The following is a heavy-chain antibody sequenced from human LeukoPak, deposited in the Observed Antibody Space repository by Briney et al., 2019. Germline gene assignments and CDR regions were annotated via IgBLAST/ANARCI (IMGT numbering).Heavy chain of an antibody. D-gene: IGHD6-13*01. J-gene: IGHJ4*02. CDR3: ARLPHTAAAGTWKDY. CDR1: GFTFSSYS. V-gene: IGHV3-21*01. Sequence: PGGSLRLSCAASGFTFSSYSMNWDRQAPGKGLEWVSSISSSSSYIYYADSVKGRFTISRDNAKNSLYLQMNSLRAEDTAVYYCARLPHTAAAGTWKDYWGQGTLVTVSS. CDR2: ISSSSSYI.